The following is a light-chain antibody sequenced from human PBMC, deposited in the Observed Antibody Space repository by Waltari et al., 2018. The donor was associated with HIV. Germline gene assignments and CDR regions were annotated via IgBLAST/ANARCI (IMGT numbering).Light chain of an antibody. CDR2: EVS. CDR3: SSYAGTNNWV. CDR1: GSDVGASNY. Sequence: QSALTQPPSASGSPGQSVTISCTGTGSDVGASNYVSWSQQHPGNAPKVLIYEVSKRPSGVPDRFSGSKSDNTASLTVSGLQADDEADYYCSSYAGTNNWVFGGGTKLTVL. V-gene: IGLV2-8*01. J-gene: IGLJ3*02.